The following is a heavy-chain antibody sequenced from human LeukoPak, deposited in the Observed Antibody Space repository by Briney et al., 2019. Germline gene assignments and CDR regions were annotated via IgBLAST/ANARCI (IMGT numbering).Heavy chain of an antibody. CDR2: INHSGST. CDR1: GGSFSGYY. J-gene: IGHJ3*02. Sequence: PSETLSLTCAVYGGSFSGYYWSWIRQPPGKGLEWIGEINHSGSTNYNPSLKSRVTISVDTSKNQFSLKLSSVTAADTAVYYCARGRTDYAFWSGYPDAFDIWGQGTMVTVSS. V-gene: IGHV4-34*01. D-gene: IGHD3-3*01. CDR3: ARGRTDYAFWSGYPDAFDI.